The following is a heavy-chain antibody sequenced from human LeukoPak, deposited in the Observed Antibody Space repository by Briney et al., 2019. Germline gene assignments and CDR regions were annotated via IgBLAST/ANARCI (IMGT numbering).Heavy chain of an antibody. CDR1: GFTFSSYA. Sequence: GGSLRLXCAASGFTFSSYAMSWVRQAPGKGLEWVSAISGSAGRTYYADSVKGRFTISRDNSKNTLYLQMNSLRAEDTAVYYCATGNRYSSSSAWGQGTMVTVSS. V-gene: IGHV3-23*01. CDR2: ISGSAGRT. CDR3: ATGNRYSSSSA. D-gene: IGHD6-6*01. J-gene: IGHJ3*01.